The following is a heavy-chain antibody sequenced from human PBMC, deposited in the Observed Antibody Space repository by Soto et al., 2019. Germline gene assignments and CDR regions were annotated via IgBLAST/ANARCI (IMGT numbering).Heavy chain of an antibody. CDR3: ARDNDPYYYYGMDV. D-gene: IGHD1-1*01. Sequence: ASVKVSCKASGYTFTSYCISWVRQAPGQGLEWMGWISAYNGNTNYAQKLQGRVTMTTDTSTSTAYMELRSLRSDDTAVYYCARDNDPYYYYGMDVWGQGTTVTVSS. CDR1: GYTFTSYC. J-gene: IGHJ6*02. V-gene: IGHV1-18*04. CDR2: ISAYNGNT.